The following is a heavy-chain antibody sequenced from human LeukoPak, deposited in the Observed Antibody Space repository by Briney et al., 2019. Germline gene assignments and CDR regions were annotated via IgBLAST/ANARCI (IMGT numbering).Heavy chain of an antibody. CDR2: VNAGNGNT. CDR3: AREDCTCGGCYYALDY. D-gene: IGHD2-8*02. V-gene: IGHV1-3*01. CDR1: GYTFSNYA. J-gene: IGHJ4*02. Sequence: GASVKVSCKASGYTFSNYAIHWVRQAPGQRHEWMGWVNAGNGNTKYSQKFQGRVTITRDTSASTAYMELSSLRSEDTAVYYCAREDCTCGGCYYALDYWGQGTLVTVSS.